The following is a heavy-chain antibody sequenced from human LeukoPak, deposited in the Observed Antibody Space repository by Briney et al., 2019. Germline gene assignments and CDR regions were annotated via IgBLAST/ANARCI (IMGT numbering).Heavy chain of an antibody. CDR2: INPNSGGT. J-gene: IGHJ5*02. CDR3: ARDRTGNYYDSSGYTP. Sequence: ASVKVSCKASGYTFTGYYMHWVRQAPGQGLGWMGWINPNSGGTNYAQKFQGRVTMTRDTSISTAYMELSRLRSDDTALYYCARDRTGNYYDSSGYTPWGQGALVTVSS. V-gene: IGHV1-2*02. CDR1: GYTFTGYY. D-gene: IGHD3-22*01.